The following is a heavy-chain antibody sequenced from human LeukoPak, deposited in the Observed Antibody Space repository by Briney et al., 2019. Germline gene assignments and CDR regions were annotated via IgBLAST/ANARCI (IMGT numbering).Heavy chain of an antibody. V-gene: IGHV3-7*01. CDR3: AREAKIDAFDI. CDR1: GFTFSSYW. J-gene: IGHJ3*02. CDR2: IKQDGSET. Sequence: GGSLRLSCAASGFTFSSYWMSWVRQVPGKGLEWVANIKQDGSETYYVDSVKGRFTVSRDNAKNSLYLQMNSLRAEDTAVYYCAREAKIDAFDIWGQGTMVTVSS.